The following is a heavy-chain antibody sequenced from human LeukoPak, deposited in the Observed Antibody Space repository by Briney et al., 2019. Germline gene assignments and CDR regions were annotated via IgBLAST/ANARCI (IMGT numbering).Heavy chain of an antibody. V-gene: IGHV3-43*02. J-gene: IGHJ4*02. CDR1: GFTFHNYA. CDR2: TSGDGITT. Sequence: PGGSLRLSCAASGFTFHNYAIHWVRQAPGKGLEWVSLTSGDGITTYFADSVKGRFTISRDNSTSSLFLQMNSLRTEDTALYYCARDHVYGGADYWGQGTLVTVSS. D-gene: IGHD5/OR15-5a*01. CDR3: ARDHVYGGADY.